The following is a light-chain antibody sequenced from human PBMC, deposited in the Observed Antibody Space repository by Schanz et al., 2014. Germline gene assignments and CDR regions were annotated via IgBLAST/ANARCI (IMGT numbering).Light chain of an antibody. J-gene: IGLJ3*02. CDR2: SNN. CDR3: CSYAGSNTLGV. Sequence: QSVLTQPPSASGTPGQRVTISCSGSSSNIGSNTVNWYQQLPGTAPKLLIYSNNQRPSGVPDRFSGSKSGTSASLAISGLQSEDEADYYCCSYAGSNTLGVFGGGTKVTVL. V-gene: IGLV1-44*01. CDR1: SSNIGSNT.